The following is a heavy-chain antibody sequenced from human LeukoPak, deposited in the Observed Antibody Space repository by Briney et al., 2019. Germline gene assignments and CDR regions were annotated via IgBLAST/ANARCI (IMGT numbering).Heavy chain of an antibody. V-gene: IGHV3-23*01. D-gene: IGHD2-2*01. Sequence: GGSLRLSCAASGFTFSSYAMSWVRQAPGKGLEWVSAISGSGGSTYYADSVKGRFTISRDNSKNTLYLQMNGLRAEDTAVYYCAKDIGIVVVPAAFDPWGQGTLVTVSS. J-gene: IGHJ5*02. CDR2: ISGSGGST. CDR3: AKDIGIVVVPAAFDP. CDR1: GFTFSSYA.